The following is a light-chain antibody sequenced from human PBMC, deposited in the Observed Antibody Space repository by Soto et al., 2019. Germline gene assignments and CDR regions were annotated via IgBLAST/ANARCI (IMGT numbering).Light chain of an antibody. Sequence: QSVLTQPRSVSGSPGQSVAISCTGTSSDVGGYNYVSWYQQHPGKAPKLMIYDVSKRPSGVPDRFSGSKSGNTASLTISGLQAEDEADYYCCSYAGGSYVFGTWTKLTVL. CDR1: SSDVGGYNY. J-gene: IGLJ1*01. V-gene: IGLV2-11*01. CDR2: DVS. CDR3: CSYAGGSYV.